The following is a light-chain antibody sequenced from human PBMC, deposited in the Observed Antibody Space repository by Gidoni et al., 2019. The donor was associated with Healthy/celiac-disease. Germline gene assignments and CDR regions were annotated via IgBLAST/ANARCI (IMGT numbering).Light chain of an antibody. J-gene: IGLJ2*01. CDR1: SSNIGAGYD. CDR3: QSYDSSLSGSRV. CDR2: GNS. Sequence: QSVLTQPPSVSGAPGPRVPISCTGSSSNIGAGYDVHWYQKLPATAPKLLIYGNSNRPSGVPDRFSGSKSGTSASLAITGLQAEDEADYYCQSYDSSLSGSRVFGGGTKLTV. V-gene: IGLV1-40*01.